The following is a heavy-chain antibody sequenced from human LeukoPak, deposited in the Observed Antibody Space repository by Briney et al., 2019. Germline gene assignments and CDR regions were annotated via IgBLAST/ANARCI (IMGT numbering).Heavy chain of an antibody. J-gene: IGHJ4*02. CDR2: FSTRGII. V-gene: IGHV4-4*07. D-gene: IGHD7-27*01. Sequence: SETLSLTCTVSGGPISGYYWSWIRQPAGKGLEWIGRFSTRGIINCNPSLKSRVTMSVDTSKNRFSLKLRSVTAADTAVYYCARDLDGDSFYFDNWGQGTLVTVSS. CDR1: GGPISGYY. CDR3: ARDLDGDSFYFDN.